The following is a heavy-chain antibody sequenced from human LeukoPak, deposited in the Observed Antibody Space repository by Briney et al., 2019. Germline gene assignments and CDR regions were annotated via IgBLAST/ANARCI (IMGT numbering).Heavy chain of an antibody. Sequence: NPSETLSLTCAVYGGSVRDNYWSWIRQPPGKGLEWIGEIHHSGSTKYNPSLKSRVTISLDTSKNQFSLKLNSMTAADTAVYYCAGHVSAAAGGRWGQGTLVTVSS. CDR2: IHHSGST. CDR3: AGHVSAAAGGR. V-gene: IGHV4-34*01. J-gene: IGHJ4*02. D-gene: IGHD6-13*01. CDR1: GGSVRDNY.